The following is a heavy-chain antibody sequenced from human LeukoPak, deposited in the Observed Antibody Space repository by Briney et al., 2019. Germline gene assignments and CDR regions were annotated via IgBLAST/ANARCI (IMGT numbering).Heavy chain of an antibody. CDR3: AREGVGANFFDY. J-gene: IGHJ4*02. Sequence: SETLSLTCTVSGGSISSHYWSWIRQPPGKGLKWIGYMHYSGSTNYNPSLKSRVTISVDTSKNQFSLKLTSVTAADTAVYYCAREGVGANFFDYWGQGTQVTVSS. CDR1: GGSISSHY. V-gene: IGHV4-59*11. CDR2: MHYSGST. D-gene: IGHD1-26*01.